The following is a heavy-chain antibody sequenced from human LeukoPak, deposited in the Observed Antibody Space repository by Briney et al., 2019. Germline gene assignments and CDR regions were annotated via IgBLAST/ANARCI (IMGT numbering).Heavy chain of an antibody. CDR3: ATEGEEWTNFDY. Sequence: GGSLRLSCVASGFTFSSTGLHWVRQAPGKGLEWVAMISPDGTKTFYTDSMKGRLTISRDNSNNTLYLQMSSLRVEDTALYYCATEGEEWTNFDYWGQGTLVIVSS. J-gene: IGHJ4*02. V-gene: IGHV3-30*04. D-gene: IGHD3-3*01. CDR1: GFTFSSTG. CDR2: ISPDGTKT.